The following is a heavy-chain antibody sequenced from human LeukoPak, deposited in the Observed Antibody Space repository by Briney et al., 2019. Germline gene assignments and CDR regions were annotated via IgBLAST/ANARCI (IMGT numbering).Heavy chain of an antibody. V-gene: IGHV5-51*01. CDR1: GYSFTSYW. D-gene: IGHD6-13*01. Sequence: GESLKISCKGSGYSFTSYWIGWVRQMPGKGLEWMGIICPGDSDTRYSPSFQGQVTISADKSISTAYLQWSSLKASDTAMYYCARRAGYSSSWTFYFDYWGQGTLVTVSS. CDR3: ARRAGYSSSWTFYFDY. J-gene: IGHJ4*02. CDR2: ICPGDSDT.